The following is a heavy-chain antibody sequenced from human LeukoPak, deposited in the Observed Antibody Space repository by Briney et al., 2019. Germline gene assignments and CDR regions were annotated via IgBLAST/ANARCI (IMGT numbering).Heavy chain of an antibody. Sequence: PSETLSLTCTVSGGSVSSDYWSWIRQPPGKGLEWIGSIYYSGTTYFNPSLKSRITISIDTSKNQFSLKLTSVTAADTAVYYCATGPPLGPGFWGQGTPVTVSS. CDR3: ATGPPLGPGF. J-gene: IGHJ4*02. CDR2: IYYSGTT. D-gene: IGHD7-27*01. CDR1: GGSVSSDY. V-gene: IGHV4-59*05.